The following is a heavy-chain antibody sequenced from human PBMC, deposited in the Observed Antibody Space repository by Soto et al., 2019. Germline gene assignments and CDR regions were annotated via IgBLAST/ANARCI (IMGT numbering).Heavy chain of an antibody. CDR2: IGSAGDT. V-gene: IGHV3-13*01. CDR1: GFMFSFYD. J-gene: IGHJ6*03. CDR3: VRAPDWLYKRMAV. Sequence: GGSLILSCAASGFMFSFYDMHWVRQVTGKGLEWVSAIGSAGDTYYPGSVKGRFTISRENAKNALYLQMDSLRAGDTAVYDCVRAPDWLYKRMAVWGKGTTVTVSS. D-gene: IGHD3-9*01.